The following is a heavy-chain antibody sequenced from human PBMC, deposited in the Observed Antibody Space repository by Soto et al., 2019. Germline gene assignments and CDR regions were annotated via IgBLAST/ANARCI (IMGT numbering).Heavy chain of an antibody. CDR3: MRVPLAIEGGHYYYYFMDV. D-gene: IGHD2-21*01. Sequence: DVQLVESGGGLVQPGKSLRLSCEGSEIIFSRFVMSWVRQVPGKRLEWVASIKDDGTEEYYSDSVKGRFIISRDNARNSLYLQMSRLRADVTSVYFCMRVPLAIEGGHYYYYFMDVWAKGTTVTVSS. CDR2: IKDDGTEE. J-gene: IGHJ6*03. V-gene: IGHV3-7*01. CDR1: EIIFSRFV.